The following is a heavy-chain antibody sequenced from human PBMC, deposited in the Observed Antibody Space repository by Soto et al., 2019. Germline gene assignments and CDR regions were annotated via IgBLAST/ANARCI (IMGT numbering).Heavy chain of an antibody. V-gene: IGHV3-74*01. J-gene: IGHJ6*01. Sequence: EVQLVESGGDLVQPGGSLRLSCAASGFTFNNYWMHWVRQAPGKGLVWVSRIKGDGSSITYADSVKGRFTISRDNAKNRLYLQMHSLRADDTAVYYGVRYCSSSSCGPYGMDVWGQGTTVTVSS. D-gene: IGHD2-15*01. CDR1: GFTFNNYW. CDR3: VRYCSSSSCGPYGMDV. CDR2: IKGDGSSI.